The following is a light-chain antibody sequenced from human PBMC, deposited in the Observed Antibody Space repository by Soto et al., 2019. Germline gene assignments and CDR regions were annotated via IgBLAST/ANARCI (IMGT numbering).Light chain of an antibody. Sequence: EIVLTQSPGTLSVSPGERANLSCRASQSVSTNLAWFQQKPGQAPRLLIYGASIRATGIPARFSGSGSGTEFTLTINSLQSEDLAVYYCQQSNNWPYTFGQGTKLEV. CDR1: QSVSTN. V-gene: IGKV3-15*01. CDR2: GAS. J-gene: IGKJ2*01. CDR3: QQSNNWPYT.